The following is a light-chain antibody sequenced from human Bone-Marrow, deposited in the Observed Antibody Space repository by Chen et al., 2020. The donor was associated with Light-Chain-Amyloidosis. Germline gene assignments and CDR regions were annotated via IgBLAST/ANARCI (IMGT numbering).Light chain of an antibody. Sequence: SYELTQPPSVSVSPGQPARITCPGDDLPRKSADWYQQKPGQAPVLVIHRDNERPAGISKPFSGCSSGTTATLTISGVQAEDEADYHGQSADSSGSYEVIFGGGTKLTVL. CDR3: QSADSSGSYEVI. CDR1: DLPRKS. CDR2: RDN. V-gene: IGLV3-25*03. J-gene: IGLJ2*01.